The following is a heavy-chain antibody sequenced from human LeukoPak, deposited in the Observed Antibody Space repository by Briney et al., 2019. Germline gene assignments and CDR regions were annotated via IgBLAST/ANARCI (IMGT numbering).Heavy chain of an antibody. J-gene: IGHJ6*04. V-gene: IGHV4-34*01. CDR3: ARFRSTYYYGSGSYSSGMDV. CDR1: GGSFSGYY. CDR2: INHSGST. Sequence: SETLSLTCAVYGGSFSGYYWSWIRQPPGKGLEWIGEINHSGSTNYNPSLRSRVTTSVDTSKNQFSLKLSSVTAADTAVYYCARFRSTYYYGSGSYSSGMDVWGKGTTVTVSS. D-gene: IGHD3-10*01.